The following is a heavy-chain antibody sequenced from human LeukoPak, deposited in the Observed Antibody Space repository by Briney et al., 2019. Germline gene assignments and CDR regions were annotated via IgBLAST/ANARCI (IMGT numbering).Heavy chain of an antibody. CDR1: GGSFSGYY. D-gene: IGHD3-22*01. CDR3: ARGIYYDSSGPDY. V-gene: IGHV4-34*01. Sequence: SETLSLTCAVYGGSFSGYYWSWIRQPPGQGLEWIGEINHSGSTNYNTSLKRRVTISVDTSKNQFFLKLSSVTAADTAVYYCARGIYYDSSGPDYWGQGTLVTVSS. J-gene: IGHJ4*02. CDR2: INHSGST.